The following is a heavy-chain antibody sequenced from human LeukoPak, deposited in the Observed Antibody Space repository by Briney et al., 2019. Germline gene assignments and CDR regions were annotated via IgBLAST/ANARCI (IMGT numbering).Heavy chain of an antibody. CDR1: GFTFSSYA. CDR2: ISGSGGST. V-gene: IGHV3-23*01. CDR3: AREIRLMVYAPDYYYYGMDV. J-gene: IGHJ6*02. Sequence: GGSLRLSCAASGFTFSSYAMSWVRQAPGKGLEWVSAISGSGGSTYYADSVKGRFTISRDNSKNTLYLQMNSLRAEDTAVYYCAREIRLMVYAPDYYYYGMDVWGQGTTVTVSS. D-gene: IGHD2-8*01.